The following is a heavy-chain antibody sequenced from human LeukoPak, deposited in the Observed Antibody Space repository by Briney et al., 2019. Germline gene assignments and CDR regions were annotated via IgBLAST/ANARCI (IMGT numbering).Heavy chain of an antibody. D-gene: IGHD6-13*01. CDR3: ARESGSSSWYYFDY. J-gene: IGHJ4*02. Sequence: SETLSLTCTVSGGAISSNYWSWIRQPPGKGLEWIGYISYSGSSNYNPSLKSRVTLSVDTSKNHFSLKLRSVTAADTAVYYCARESGSSSWYYFDYWGQGTLVTVSS. V-gene: IGHV4-59*01. CDR2: ISYSGSS. CDR1: GGAISSNY.